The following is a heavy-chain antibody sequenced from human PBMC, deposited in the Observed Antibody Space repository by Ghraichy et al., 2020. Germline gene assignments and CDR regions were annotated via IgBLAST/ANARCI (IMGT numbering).Heavy chain of an antibody. CDR2: IYHTGNT. CDR1: GDSLSNYY. CDR3: ARRAYGDYGSWLDP. V-gene: IGHV4-59*01. J-gene: IGHJ5*02. D-gene: IGHD4-17*01. Sequence: SETLSLTCTVSGDSLSNYYWGWIRQPPGKGLEWIGYIYHTGNTNYNPSLKSRVTISVDTSKNQFSLKLTSVTAADTAVYYCARRAYGDYGSWLDPWGQGTLVTVSS.